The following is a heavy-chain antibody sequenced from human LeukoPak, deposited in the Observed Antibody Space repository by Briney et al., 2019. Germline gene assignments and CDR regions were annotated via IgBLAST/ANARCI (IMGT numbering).Heavy chain of an antibody. CDR2: ISGSGGST. CDR1: GFTFSSYA. D-gene: IGHD5-12*01. V-gene: IGHV3-23*01. CDR3: ATSGYSGYEHDY. Sequence: GGSLRLSCAASGFTFSSYAMSWVRQAPGKGLEWVSAISGSGGSTYYADSVKGRFTISRDNSKNTLYLQMNSLRAEDTAVYYCATSGYSGYEHDYWGQGTLVTVSS. J-gene: IGHJ4*02.